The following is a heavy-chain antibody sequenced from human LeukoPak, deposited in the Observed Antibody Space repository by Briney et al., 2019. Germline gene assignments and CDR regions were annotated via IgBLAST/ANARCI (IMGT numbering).Heavy chain of an antibody. J-gene: IGHJ5*02. Sequence: ASVNVSCTASGYTFTSYGISWVRQAPGQGVEWMGWISAYNCNTKYAQEFQGRVNMTTDPSTSTAYMELRSLSSDDTAVYHCARDNHRSSWSWFDPWGQGTLVTVSS. CDR1: GYTFTSYG. D-gene: IGHD6-13*01. CDR2: ISAYNCNT. CDR3: ARDNHRSSWSWFDP. V-gene: IGHV1-18*01.